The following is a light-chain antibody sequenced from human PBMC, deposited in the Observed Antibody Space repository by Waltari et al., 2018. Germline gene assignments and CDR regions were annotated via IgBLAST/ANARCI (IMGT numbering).Light chain of an antibody. CDR2: EVN. J-gene: IGLJ2*01. CDR3: TSYAGSHNWV. V-gene: IGLV2-8*01. CDR1: SSDGGGYNY. Sequence: QSALTQPPSASGSPGQSVTISCPGTSSDGGGYNYACRYQHPPGKAPKLMISEVNKRPSGVPDRFSGSKSDNTPSLTVSGLQADDEADYYCTSYAGSHNWVFGGGTQLTVL.